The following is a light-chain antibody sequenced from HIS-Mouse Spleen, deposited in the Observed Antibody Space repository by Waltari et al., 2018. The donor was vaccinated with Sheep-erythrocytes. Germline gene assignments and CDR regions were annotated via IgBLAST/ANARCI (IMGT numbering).Light chain of an antibody. CDR2: AAS. Sequence: DIQMTQSPSSLSASVGDRVTITCRASQSISSYLNWYQQKPGKAPKLLIYAASSLQSGVPSRFSGSGSATDFTLTISNLQPEDFATYYCQQSYSTPPLTFGGGTKVEIK. V-gene: IGKV1-39*01. CDR1: QSISSY. CDR3: QQSYSTPPLT. J-gene: IGKJ4*01.